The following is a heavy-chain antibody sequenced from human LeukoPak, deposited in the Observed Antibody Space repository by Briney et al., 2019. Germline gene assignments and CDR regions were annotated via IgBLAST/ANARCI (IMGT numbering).Heavy chain of an antibody. CDR1: GFVFENYY. J-gene: IGHJ4*02. Sequence: GGSLRLPCEASGFVFENYYMHWVRQAPGKGLEWVAFIRYDGSNKYYADSVKGRFTISRDNSKNTLYPQMNSLRAEDTAVYYCAKDFMAVADYWGQGTLVTVSS. CDR3: AKDFMAVADY. V-gene: IGHV3-30*02. CDR2: IRYDGSNK. D-gene: IGHD6-19*01.